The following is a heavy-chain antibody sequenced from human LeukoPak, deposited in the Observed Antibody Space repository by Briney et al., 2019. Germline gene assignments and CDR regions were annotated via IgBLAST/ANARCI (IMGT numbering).Heavy chain of an antibody. Sequence: SETLSLTCTVSGGAISSSSYYWGWIRQPPGKGLEWIGSIYYSGSTYYNPSLKSRVTISVDTSKNQFSLKLSSVTAADTAVYYCAKDVESLVLWFGELLGPYNWFDPWGQGTLVTVSS. D-gene: IGHD3-10*01. V-gene: IGHV4-39*02. CDR3: AKDVESLVLWFGELLGPYNWFDP. J-gene: IGHJ5*02. CDR2: IYYSGST. CDR1: GGAISSSSYY.